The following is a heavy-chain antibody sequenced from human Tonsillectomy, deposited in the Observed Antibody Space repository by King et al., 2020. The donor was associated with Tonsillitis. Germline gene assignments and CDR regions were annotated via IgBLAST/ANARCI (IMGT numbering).Heavy chain of an antibody. CDR1: GGSISSSSYY. V-gene: IGHV4-39*07. D-gene: IGHD1-26*01. Sequence: QLQESGPGLVKPSETLSLTCTVSGGSISSSSYYWGWVRQPPGKGLEWIGIIYHNGGTYYNPSLKSRVTISIDTSKNQFSLKLNSVTAADTAVYYCATYPPIGTTTLYYYYDMDVWGQGTTVTVSS. CDR2: IYHNGGT. J-gene: IGHJ6*02. CDR3: ATYPPIGTTTLYYYYDMDV.